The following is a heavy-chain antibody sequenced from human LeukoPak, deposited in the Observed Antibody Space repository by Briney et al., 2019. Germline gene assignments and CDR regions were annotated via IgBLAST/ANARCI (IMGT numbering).Heavy chain of an antibody. V-gene: IGHV4-34*01. CDR2: INHSGST. CDR3: ARGGNISVPTTYFDY. D-gene: IGHD1-26*01. J-gene: IGHJ4*02. Sequence: SETLSLTCAVYGGSFSGYYWSWIRQPPGKGLEWIGEINHSGSTNYNPSLKSRVTISVDTSKNQFSLKLSSVTAADTAVYYCARGGNISVPTTYFDYWGQGTLVTVSS. CDR1: GGSFSGYY.